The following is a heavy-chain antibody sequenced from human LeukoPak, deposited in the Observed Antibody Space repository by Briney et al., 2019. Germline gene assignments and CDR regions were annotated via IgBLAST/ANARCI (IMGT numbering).Heavy chain of an antibody. D-gene: IGHD4-11*01. J-gene: IGHJ4*02. V-gene: IGHV1-2*02. CDR3: ARGPDDYSNYEITPPLDY. CDR1: GYTFTGYY. Sequence: ASVTVSCKASGYTFTGYYMHWVRQAPGQGLEWMGWINPNSGGTNYAQKFQGRVTMTRDTSISTAYMELSRLRSDDTAVYYCARGPDDYSNYEITPPLDYWGQGTLVTVSS. CDR2: INPNSGGT.